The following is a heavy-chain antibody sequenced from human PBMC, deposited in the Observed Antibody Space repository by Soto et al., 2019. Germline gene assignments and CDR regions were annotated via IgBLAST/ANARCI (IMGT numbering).Heavy chain of an antibody. V-gene: IGHV1-46*01. D-gene: IGHD4-4*01. Sequence: QVQLVQSGAEVKKPGASVTVSCKASGYSFASYYMHWVRQAPGQGFEWMGTINPADGRTSYAQKFQGRVTMTRDTSTSTLFLEVPRLTTVDTARYYCGRVGQTLHETFDSWGQGTQVTVSS. CDR1: GYSFASYY. CDR3: GRVGQTLHETFDS. J-gene: IGHJ4*02. CDR2: INPADGRT.